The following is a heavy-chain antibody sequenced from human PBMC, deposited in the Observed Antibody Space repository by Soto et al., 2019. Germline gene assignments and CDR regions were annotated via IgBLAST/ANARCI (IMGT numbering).Heavy chain of an antibody. CDR2: INPNSGGT. CDR3: ARARAVAGGVFDY. CDR1: GYTFTGYY. Sequence: QVPLVQSGAEVKKPGASVKVSCKASGYTFTGYYMHWVRQAPGQGLEWMGWINPNSGGTNYAQKFQGWVTMTRDTSISTAYMELSRLRSDDTAVYYCARARAVAGGVFDYWGQGTLVTVSS. D-gene: IGHD6-19*01. V-gene: IGHV1-2*04. J-gene: IGHJ4*02.